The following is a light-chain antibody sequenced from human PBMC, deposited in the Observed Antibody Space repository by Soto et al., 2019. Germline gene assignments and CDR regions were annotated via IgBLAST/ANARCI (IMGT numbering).Light chain of an antibody. CDR1: QSVSSSY. CDR2: DAS. Sequence: EIWMPQYPATLSVSPGERATLSCRASQSVSSSYLAWYQQKPGQAPRLLIYDASNRATGIPARLSGSGYGTDFTITISSMQSDDFETYYCQQYNSYSWTFGQGTKVDIK. V-gene: IGKV3D-15*01. CDR3: QQYNSYSWT. J-gene: IGKJ1*01.